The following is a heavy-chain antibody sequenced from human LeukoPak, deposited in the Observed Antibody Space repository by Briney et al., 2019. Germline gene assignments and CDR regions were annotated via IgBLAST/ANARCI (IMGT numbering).Heavy chain of an antibody. J-gene: IGHJ2*01. CDR2: IYTSGST. V-gene: IGHV4-4*07. D-gene: IGHD4-17*01. CDR1: GGSISSYY. Sequence: PSETLSLTCTVSGGSISSYYWSWIRQPAGKGLEWIGRIYTSGSTNYNPSLKSRATMSVDTSKNQFSLKLSSVTAADTAVYYCARSGDYGDYIPYWYFDLWGRGTLVTVSS. CDR3: ARSGDYGDYIPYWYFDL.